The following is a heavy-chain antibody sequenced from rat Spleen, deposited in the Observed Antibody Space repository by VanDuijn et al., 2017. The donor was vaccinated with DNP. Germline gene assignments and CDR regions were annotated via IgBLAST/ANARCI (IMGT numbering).Heavy chain of an antibody. CDR1: GFTFSDYA. J-gene: IGHJ4*01. V-gene: IGHV5S10*01. Sequence: EVQLVESGGGLVQPGNSLKLSCAASGFTFSDYAMAWVRQSPKKGLEWVATIIYDGSSTYFRDSVKGRFTISSDNAKSTLYLQMDSLRSEDTATYYWATQGVFYGWPLAMDAWGQGTSGTVSS. CDR3: ATQGVFYGWPLAMDA. D-gene: IGHD1-6*01. CDR2: IIYDGSST.